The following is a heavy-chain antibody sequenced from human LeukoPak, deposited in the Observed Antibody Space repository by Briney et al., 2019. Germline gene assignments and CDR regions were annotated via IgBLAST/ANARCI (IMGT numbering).Heavy chain of an antibody. D-gene: IGHD6-13*01. Sequence: ASVKVSCKASGYTFTSHYMHWVRQAPGQGLEWMGIINPSGGSTSYAQKFQGRVTVTRDTSTSTVYMELSSLRSDDTAVYYCAREGIAAAGTYHYYGMDVWGQGTTVTVSS. CDR3: AREGIAAAGTYHYYGMDV. CDR1: GYTFTSHY. J-gene: IGHJ6*02. CDR2: INPSGGST. V-gene: IGHV1-46*01.